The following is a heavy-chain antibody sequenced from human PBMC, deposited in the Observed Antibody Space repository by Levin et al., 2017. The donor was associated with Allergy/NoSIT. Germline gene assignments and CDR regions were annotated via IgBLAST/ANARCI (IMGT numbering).Heavy chain of an antibody. CDR2: IYYSGST. V-gene: IGHV4-39*01. J-gene: IGHJ4*02. CDR1: GGSISSSSYY. Sequence: SETLSLTCTVSGGSISSSSYYWGWIRQPPGKGLEWIGSIYYSGSTYYNPSLKSRVTISVDTSKNQFSLKLSSVTAADTAVYYCARHGVGATRDFDYWGQGTLVTVSS. CDR3: ARHGVGATRDFDY. D-gene: IGHD1-26*01.